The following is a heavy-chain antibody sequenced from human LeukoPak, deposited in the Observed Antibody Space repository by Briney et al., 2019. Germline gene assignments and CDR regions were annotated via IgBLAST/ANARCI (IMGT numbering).Heavy chain of an antibody. V-gene: IGHV4-30-4*01. CDR1: GGSISSGDYY. J-gene: IGHJ4*02. Sequence: SQTLSLTCTVSGGSISSGDYYWSWIRQPPGKGLEWIGYIYYSGSTYYNPSLKSRVTISVDTSKNQFSLKLSSVTAADTAVYYCARGSMITFGGVPNYFDYWGQGTLVTVSS. CDR3: ARGSMITFGGVPNYFDY. D-gene: IGHD3-16*01. CDR2: IYYSGST.